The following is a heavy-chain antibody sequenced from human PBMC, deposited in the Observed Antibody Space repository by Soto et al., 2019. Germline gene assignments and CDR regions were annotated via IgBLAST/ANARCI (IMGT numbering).Heavy chain of an antibody. V-gene: IGHV4-59*01. J-gene: IGHJ5*01. D-gene: IGHD6-13*01. CDR1: GFTFSSYG. CDR2: IYYSGST. CDR3: AKGGYGSSWRQFDS. Sequence: LRLSCAASGFTFSSYGMHWVRQAPGKRMGWIEYIYYSGSTDYNPSLKSRVTISVDTSKNQFSLKLTSLTAADTAVYYCAKGGYGSSWRQFDSWGQGTLVTVSS.